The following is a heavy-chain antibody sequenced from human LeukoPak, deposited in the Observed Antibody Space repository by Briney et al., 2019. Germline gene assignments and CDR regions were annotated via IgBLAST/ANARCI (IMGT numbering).Heavy chain of an antibody. CDR2: IRYDGSDK. Sequence: GGSLRLSCAASGFTFSSYGVHWVRQAPDKGLEWVAFIRYDGSDKYYADSVKGRVTISRDNSKNTLYLQMNSLRVEDTAVYYCAKVGGSFLSNAFDMWGQGTMVTVSS. V-gene: IGHV3-30*02. J-gene: IGHJ3*02. CDR1: GFTFSSYG. CDR3: AKVGGSFLSNAFDM. D-gene: IGHD1-26*01.